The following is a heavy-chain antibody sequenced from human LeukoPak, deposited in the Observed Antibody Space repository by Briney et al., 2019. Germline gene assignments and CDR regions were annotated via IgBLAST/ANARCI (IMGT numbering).Heavy chain of an antibody. V-gene: IGHV3-30*18. CDR3: AKDAGSSGYYYYYYGMDV. CDR2: ISYDGSNK. CDR1: GFTFSSYG. Sequence: GRSLRLSCAASGFTFSSYGMHWDRQAPGKGLEWVAVISYDGSNKYYADSVKGRFTISRDNSKNTLYLQMNSLRAEDTAVYYCAKDAGSSGYYYYYYGMDVWGQGTTVTVSS. D-gene: IGHD3-22*01. J-gene: IGHJ6*02.